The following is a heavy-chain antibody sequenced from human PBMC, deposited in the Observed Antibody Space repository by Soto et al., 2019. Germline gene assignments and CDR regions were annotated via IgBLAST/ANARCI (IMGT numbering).Heavy chain of an antibody. Sequence: QVQLVQSGAEVKKPGSSVKVSCKASGGSFSNFGIIWVRQAPGQGLEWMGGVIPIFHTTNYAQKFQDRLTITADETTGTVSMELISLISDDTAIYYFARDSGHLALYYNFGLDVWGQGTSITVSS. CDR1: GGSFSNFG. CDR2: VIPIFHTT. V-gene: IGHV1-69*01. D-gene: IGHD6-25*01. J-gene: IGHJ6*02. CDR3: ARDSGHLALYYNFGLDV.